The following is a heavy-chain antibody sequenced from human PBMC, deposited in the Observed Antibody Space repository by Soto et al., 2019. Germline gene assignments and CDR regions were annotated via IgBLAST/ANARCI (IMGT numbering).Heavy chain of an antibody. D-gene: IGHD3-3*01. J-gene: IGHJ3*02. CDR1: GYTFTSYD. V-gene: IGHV1-8*01. CDR2: MNPNSGNT. Sequence: QVRLVQSGAEVKKPGASVKVSCKASGYTFTSYDINWVRQATGQGLEWMGWMNPNSGNTGYAQKFQGTVTMTRNTSISTAYMALSSRRSEDTAVYYCAGAITIFGVVTIGAFDIWGQGTMVTVSS. CDR3: AGAITIFGVVTIGAFDI.